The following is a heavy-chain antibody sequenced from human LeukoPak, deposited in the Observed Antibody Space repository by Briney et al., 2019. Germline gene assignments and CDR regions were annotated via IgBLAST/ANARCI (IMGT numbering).Heavy chain of an antibody. CDR2: IRYDGSNK. D-gene: IGHD6-19*01. Sequence: PGGSLRLSCAASGFTFSSYGMGWVRQAPGKGLEWVAVIRYDGSNKYYADSVKGRFTISRDNSKNTLYLQMNSLRAEDTAVYYCARTATVAGSEFDYWGQGTLVTVSS. J-gene: IGHJ4*02. CDR3: ARTATVAGSEFDY. CDR1: GFTFSSYG. V-gene: IGHV3-33*01.